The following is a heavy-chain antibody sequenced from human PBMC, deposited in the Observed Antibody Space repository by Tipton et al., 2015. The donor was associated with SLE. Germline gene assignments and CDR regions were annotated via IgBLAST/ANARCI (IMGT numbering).Heavy chain of an antibody. V-gene: IGHV4-38-2*02. D-gene: IGHD3-3*01. CDR3: ARHPDFWSGQRWFDP. J-gene: IGHJ5*02. CDR1: GFSVSGGFY. Sequence: TLSLTCTVSGFSVSGGFYWGWIRQSPGKGLEWIASMHHSGVTYYNPSLKSRVNFSVDTSNNQLSLRLSSVTAADTAVYYCARHPDFWSGQRWFDPWGQGALVTVSS. CDR2: MHHSGVT.